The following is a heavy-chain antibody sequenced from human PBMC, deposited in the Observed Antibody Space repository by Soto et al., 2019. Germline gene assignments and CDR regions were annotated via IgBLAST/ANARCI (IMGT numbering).Heavy chain of an antibody. CDR3: AASIFYYGMDV. CDR2: IYPGDSDT. CDR1: GYTFTNYW. Sequence: LQISCKGSGYTFTNYWIGWVRQMPGKGLEWMGIIYPGDSDTKYNPSFQGQVTISADKSITTTYLRWTSLKASDTAIYYCAASIFYYGMDVWGQGTTVTVSS. V-gene: IGHV5-51*01. J-gene: IGHJ6*02.